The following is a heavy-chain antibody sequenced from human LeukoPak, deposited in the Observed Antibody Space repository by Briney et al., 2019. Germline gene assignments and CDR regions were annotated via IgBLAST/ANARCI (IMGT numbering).Heavy chain of an antibody. CDR3: ARDGAVRGVTYFDY. V-gene: IGHV3-30*03. CDR2: ISYDGSNK. D-gene: IGHD3-10*01. CDR1: GFSFSGYG. J-gene: IGHJ4*02. Sequence: GTSLRLSCGASGFSFSGYGMHWVRQAPGKGLEWVAVISYDGSNKYYADSVKGRFTISRDNSKNTLYLQMNSLRAEDTAVYYCARDGAVRGVTYFDYWGQGTLVTVSS.